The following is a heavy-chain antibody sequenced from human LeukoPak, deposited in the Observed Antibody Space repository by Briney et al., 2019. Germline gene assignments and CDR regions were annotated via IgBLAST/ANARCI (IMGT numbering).Heavy chain of an antibody. CDR2: ISSSSPYI. CDR3: ARGRKVRGVITLRYYYYMDV. CDR1: GFTFSDYS. V-gene: IGHV3-21*01. D-gene: IGHD3-10*01. J-gene: IGHJ6*03. Sequence: PGGSLRLSCAASGFTFSDYSMNWVRQAPGKGLEWVASISSSSPYIYYTDSVKGRFTISRDNAKNSLYLQMNSLRAEDTAVYYCARGRKVRGVITLRYYYYMDVWGKGTTVTVSS.